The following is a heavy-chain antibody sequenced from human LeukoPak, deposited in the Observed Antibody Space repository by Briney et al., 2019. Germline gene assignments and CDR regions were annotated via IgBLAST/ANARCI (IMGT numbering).Heavy chain of an antibody. CDR1: GFTFNKYA. Sequence: GGSLRLSCAASGFTFNKYAMTWVRRAPGKGLEWVSVISANGHNTYYVDSVKGRFTISRDNFKNMMYLQMGSLRVEDTAVYYCTLRTDYWGQGILVSVSS. V-gene: IGHV3-23*01. J-gene: IGHJ4*01. CDR3: TLRTDY. CDR2: ISANGHNT.